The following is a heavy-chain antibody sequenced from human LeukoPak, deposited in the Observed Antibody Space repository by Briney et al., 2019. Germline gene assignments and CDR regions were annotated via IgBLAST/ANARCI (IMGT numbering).Heavy chain of an antibody. Sequence: ASVKVSCKASGGTFSSYAISWVRQAPGQGLEWMGGIIPIFGTANYAQKFQGRVTITADESTSTAYMELSSLRSEDTAVYYCARAWGYCSSTSCQYFDLWGRGTLVTVSS. J-gene: IGHJ2*01. D-gene: IGHD2-2*01. V-gene: IGHV1-69*13. CDR3: ARAWGYCSSTSCQYFDL. CDR1: GGTFSSYA. CDR2: IIPIFGTA.